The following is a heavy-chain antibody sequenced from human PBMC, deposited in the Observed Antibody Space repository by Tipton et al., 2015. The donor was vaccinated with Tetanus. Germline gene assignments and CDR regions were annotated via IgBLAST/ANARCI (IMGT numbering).Heavy chain of an antibody. CDR1: GFTFDDYA. CDR3: AKDVHTRMVTIDH. Sequence: SLRLSCVASGFTFDDYAMHWVRQAPGKGLEWVSGISWNSGSIGYADSVKGRFTISRDNAKNSLYLQMNSLRPDDTALYYCAKDVHTRMVTIDHWGQGTQVTVSS. CDR2: ISWNSGSI. J-gene: IGHJ4*02. V-gene: IGHV3-9*01. D-gene: IGHD5-18*01.